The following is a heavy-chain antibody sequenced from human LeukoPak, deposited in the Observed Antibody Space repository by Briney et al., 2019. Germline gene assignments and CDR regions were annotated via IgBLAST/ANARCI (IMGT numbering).Heavy chain of an antibody. V-gene: IGHV1-46*01. D-gene: IGHD6-13*01. J-gene: IGHJ6*02. Sequence: ASVKVSCTASGYTFTSYYMHWVRQAPGQGLEWMGIINPSGGSTSYAQKFQGRVTMTRDTSTSTVYMELSSLRSEDTAVYYCAREGGYSSSWYPGYYYGMDVWGQGTTVTVSS. CDR3: AREGGYSSSWYPGYYYGMDV. CDR2: INPSGGST. CDR1: GYTFTSYY.